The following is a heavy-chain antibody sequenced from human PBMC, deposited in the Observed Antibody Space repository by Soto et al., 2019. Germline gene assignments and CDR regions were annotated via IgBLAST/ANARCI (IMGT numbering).Heavy chain of an antibody. J-gene: IGHJ4*02. CDR3: ARGGYTYGHETLDY. V-gene: IGHV4-31*03. Sequence: SETLSLTCTVSGDSMTSDNYFWSWIRQHPGKGLEWIGYIYYSGNAYYNPSLKSRISVSIDTSESQFSLHLRSVTAADTAVYYCARGGYTYGHETLDYWGQGILVTVSS. CDR2: IYYSGNA. CDR1: GDSMTSDNYF. D-gene: IGHD5-18*01.